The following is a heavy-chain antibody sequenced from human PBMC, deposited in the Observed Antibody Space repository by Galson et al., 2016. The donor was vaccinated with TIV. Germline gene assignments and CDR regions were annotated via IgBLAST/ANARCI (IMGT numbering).Heavy chain of an antibody. CDR1: GYMFTDYF. CDR3: ARAYGYDYGDS. D-gene: IGHD5-24*01. J-gene: IGHJ4*02. CDR2: INPNTGGT. Sequence: SVKVSCKASGYMFTDYFIHWVRQAPGQGLEWMGWINPNTGGTDYAQKFQGRVTMTSDRSISTAYMELNRPKSDDTTVYYCARAYGYDYGDSWGQGTLVTVSS. V-gene: IGHV1-2*02.